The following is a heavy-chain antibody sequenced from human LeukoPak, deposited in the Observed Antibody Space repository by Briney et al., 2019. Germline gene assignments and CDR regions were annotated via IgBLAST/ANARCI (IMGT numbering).Heavy chain of an antibody. CDR3: ARHITMVRGVIITGANWFDP. Sequence: SETLSLTCTVSGGSISSSSYYWGWIRQPPGKGLEWIGSIYYSGSTYYNPSLKSRVTISVDTSKNRFSLRLSSVTAADTAVYYCARHITMVRGVIITGANWFDPWGQGTLVTVSS. CDR1: GGSISSSSYY. CDR2: IYYSGST. V-gene: IGHV4-39*01. J-gene: IGHJ5*02. D-gene: IGHD3-10*01.